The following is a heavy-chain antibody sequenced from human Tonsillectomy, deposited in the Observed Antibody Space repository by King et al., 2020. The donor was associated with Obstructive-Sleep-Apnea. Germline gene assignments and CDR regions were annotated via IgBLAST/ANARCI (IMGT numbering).Heavy chain of an antibody. CDR3: AREGGDCSSTSCSHAFDI. CDR1: GFTFSSYD. V-gene: IGHV3-13*01. J-gene: IGHJ3*02. D-gene: IGHD2-2*01. CDR2: IGTAGDK. Sequence: EVQLVESGGGLVQPGGSLRLSCAASGFTFSSYDMHWVRQATGKGLEWVSAIGTAGDKYYPGSVKGRFTISRENAKNSLYLQMNSLRAGDTAVYYCAREGGDCSSTSCSHAFDIWGQGTMVTVSS.